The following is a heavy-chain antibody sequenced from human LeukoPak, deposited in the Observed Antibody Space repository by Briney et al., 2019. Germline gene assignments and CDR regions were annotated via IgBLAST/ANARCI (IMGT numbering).Heavy chain of an antibody. CDR3: AKDIADCGGDCDSYYYYMDV. CDR2: IRYDGSNK. J-gene: IGHJ6*03. V-gene: IGHV3-30*02. D-gene: IGHD2-21*02. CDR1: GFTFSSYG. Sequence: GGSLRLSCAASGFTFSSYGMHWVRQAPGKGLEWVAFIRYDGSNKYYADSVKGRFTISRDNSKNTLYLQMNSLRAEDTAVYYCAKDIADCGGDCDSYYYYMDVWGKGTTVTISS.